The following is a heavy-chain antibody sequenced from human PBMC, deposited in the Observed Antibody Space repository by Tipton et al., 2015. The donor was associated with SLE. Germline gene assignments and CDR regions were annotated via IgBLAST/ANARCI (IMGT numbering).Heavy chain of an antibody. J-gene: IGHJ4*02. D-gene: IGHD6-13*01. CDR2: ISGSSNYV. CDR3: TRGGRTSSWYWRD. CDR1: GFTFSFYT. Sequence: SLRLSCAASGFTFSFYTMEWVRQAPGKGLEWVSSISGSSNYVNYADSVKGRFTISRDNAKNSLDLQMNSLRVEDTAVYYCTRGGRTSSWYWRDWGQGTVVTVSS. V-gene: IGHV3-21*06.